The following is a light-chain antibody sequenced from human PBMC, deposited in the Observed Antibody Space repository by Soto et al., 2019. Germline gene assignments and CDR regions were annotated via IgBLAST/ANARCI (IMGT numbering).Light chain of an antibody. CDR2: GAS. J-gene: IGKJ1*01. CDR3: QQYGSSLQT. Sequence: EIVLTQSPGTLSLSPGERATLSCRASQSVRSSYLAWYQQKPGQAPRLLIYGASSRATGIPDRFSGSGSGTDFTLTISRLEPEDFAVYYCQQYGSSLQTFGQGTKVDIK. CDR1: QSVRSSY. V-gene: IGKV3-20*01.